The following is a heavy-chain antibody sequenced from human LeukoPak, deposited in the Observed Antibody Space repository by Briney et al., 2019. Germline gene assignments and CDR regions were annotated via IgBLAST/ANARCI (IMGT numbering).Heavy chain of an antibody. J-gene: IGHJ6*03. Sequence: SETLSLTCTVSSGSINTSNYYWGWMRQPPGKGLEWIGYIYYSGSTNYNPSLKSRVTISVDTSKNQFSLKLSSVTAADTAVYYCARSVEGYCSGGSCYSYYYYMDVWGKGTTVTVSS. V-gene: IGHV4-61*05. CDR3: ARSVEGYCSGGSCYSYYYYMDV. CDR2: IYYSGST. D-gene: IGHD2-15*01. CDR1: SGSINTSNYY.